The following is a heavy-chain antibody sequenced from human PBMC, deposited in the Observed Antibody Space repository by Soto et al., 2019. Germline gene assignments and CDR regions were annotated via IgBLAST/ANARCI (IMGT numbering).Heavy chain of an antibody. CDR3: ARDRRHSSGLLDN. CDR1: GYTFTSNY. J-gene: IGHJ4*02. V-gene: IGHV1-46*01. CDR2: NNPSGGVT. Sequence: QVQLVQSGAEVKMPGASVKLSCKASGYTFTSNYIHWVRQAPGRGLEGMGINNPSGGVTSHNYAQKFQGRVHMTVDTSTTTVYMELSRLRSEDTAVYYCARDRRHSSGLLDNWGQGALVTVSS. D-gene: IGHD3-22*01.